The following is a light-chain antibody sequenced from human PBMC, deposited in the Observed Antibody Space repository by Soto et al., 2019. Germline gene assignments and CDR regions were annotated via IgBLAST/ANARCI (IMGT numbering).Light chain of an antibody. J-gene: IGKJ3*01. Sequence: DIQMTQSPSTLSASVGDRVTITCRASQSVVSWLAWYQQKPGKAPKLLIYRASSLESGVPSRFSGSGSGTAFTPTISSLQPDDVATYYCQQYNTYSATFGPGTKVDVK. V-gene: IGKV1-5*03. CDR2: RAS. CDR1: QSVVSW. CDR3: QQYNTYSAT.